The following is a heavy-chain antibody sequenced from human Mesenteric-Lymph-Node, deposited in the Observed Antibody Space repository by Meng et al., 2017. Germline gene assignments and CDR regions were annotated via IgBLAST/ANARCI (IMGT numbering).Heavy chain of an antibody. V-gene: IGHV4-4*02. CDR3: ARDPVGADFDY. CDR1: GDSITGTHW. D-gene: IGHD1-26*01. J-gene: IGHJ4*02. CDR2: IYHIGST. Sequence: QVQLQESGPGLVKPSGTLSLTCIVSGDSITGTHWWSWVRQPPGKGLEWIGEIYHIGSTNYNPSLKSRVTISVDKSKNQFSLKLSSVTAADTAVYYCARDPVGADFDYWGQGTLVTVSS.